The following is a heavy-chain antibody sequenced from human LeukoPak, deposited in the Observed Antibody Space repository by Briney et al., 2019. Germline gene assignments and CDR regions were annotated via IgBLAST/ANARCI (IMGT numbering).Heavy chain of an antibody. CDR3: AREVIAAAGMCWFDP. V-gene: IGHV3-11*05. J-gene: IGHJ5*02. Sequence: GGSLRLSCAASGFTFSDYYMSWIRQAPGKGLEWVSYISSSSSYTNYADSVKGRFTISRDNAKNSLYLQMNSLRAEDTAVYYCAREVIAAAGMCWFDPWGQGTLVTVSS. D-gene: IGHD6-13*01. CDR1: GFTFSDYY. CDR2: ISSSSSYT.